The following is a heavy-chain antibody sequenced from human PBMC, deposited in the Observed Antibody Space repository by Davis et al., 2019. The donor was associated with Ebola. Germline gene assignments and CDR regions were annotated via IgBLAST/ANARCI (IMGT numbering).Heavy chain of an antibody. CDR1: GFTFSSYW. V-gene: IGHV3-7*03. J-gene: IGHJ3*02. Sequence: PGGSLRLSCAASGFTFSSYWMSWVRQAPGKGLEWVANIKQDGSEKYYVDSVKGRFTISRDNAKNSLYLQMNSLRAEDTAVYYCARDLGVAARPNGAFDIWGQGTMVTVSS. CDR2: IKQDGSEK. D-gene: IGHD6-6*01. CDR3: ARDLGVAARPNGAFDI.